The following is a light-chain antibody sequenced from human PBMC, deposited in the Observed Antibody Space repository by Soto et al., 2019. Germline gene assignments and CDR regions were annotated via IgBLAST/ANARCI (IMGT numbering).Light chain of an antibody. CDR3: QQNYNTLLIT. J-gene: IGKJ5*01. V-gene: IGKV1-39*01. CDR2: LAS. Sequence: DIQMTQAPSSLSASVGDRVTITCRASQSISDNLNWYQQKPGQAPKLLIYLASNLHSGVPSRFTGSGSGTLFTLTISSLQPEDFATYYCQQNYNTLLITFGRVTRLDIK. CDR1: QSISDN.